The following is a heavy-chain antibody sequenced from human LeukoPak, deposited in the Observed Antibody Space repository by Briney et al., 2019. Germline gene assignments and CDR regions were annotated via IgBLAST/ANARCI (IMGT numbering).Heavy chain of an antibody. Sequence: SETLSLTCTVSGYSISSGYYWGWIRPPPGKGLEWIGSIYHSGSTNYNPSLKSRVTISVDTSKNQFSLKLSSVTAADTAVYYCARHAYGSGSYNWFDPWGQGTLVTVSS. J-gene: IGHJ5*02. CDR3: ARHAYGSGSYNWFDP. CDR2: IYHSGST. CDR1: GYSISSGYY. D-gene: IGHD3-10*01. V-gene: IGHV4-38-2*02.